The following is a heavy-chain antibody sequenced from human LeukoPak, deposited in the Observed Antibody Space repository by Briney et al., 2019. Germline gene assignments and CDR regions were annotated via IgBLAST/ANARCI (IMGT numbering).Heavy chain of an antibody. D-gene: IGHD3-22*01. CDR1: GFTFSSYG. CDR2: IRYDGSNK. CDR3: AKDYYDSSGYPREDAFDI. Sequence: GGSLRLSCAASGFTFSSYGMHWVRQAPGKGLEWVAFIRYDGSNKYYADSVKGRFTISRDNSKNTLYLQMNSLRAEDTAVYYCAKDYYDSSGYPREDAFDIWGQGTMVTVSS. J-gene: IGHJ3*02. V-gene: IGHV3-30*02.